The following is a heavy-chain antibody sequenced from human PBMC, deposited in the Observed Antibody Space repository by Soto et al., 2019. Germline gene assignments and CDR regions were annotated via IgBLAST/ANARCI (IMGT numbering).Heavy chain of an antibody. Sequence: PGGSLRLSCAASGFTFSSYAMSWVRQAPGKGLEWVSAISGSGGSTYYADSVKGRFTISRDNSKNTLYLQMNSLRAEDTAVYYCAKVDGASIAPPVRIHYGMDVWGQGTTVTVSS. CDR3: AKVDGASIAPPVRIHYGMDV. J-gene: IGHJ6*02. V-gene: IGHV3-23*01. CDR1: GFTFSSYA. D-gene: IGHD1-26*01. CDR2: ISGSGGST.